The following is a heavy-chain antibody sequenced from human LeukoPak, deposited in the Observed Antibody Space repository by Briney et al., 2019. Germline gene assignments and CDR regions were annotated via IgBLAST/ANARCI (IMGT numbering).Heavy chain of an antibody. Sequence: SETLSLTCTVSGGSINNFYWSWIRQPPGKGLEWIGYMDYSGNTNYNPSLKSRVTISVDTSRNQFSLKLNSVTAADTAVYYCARGRYCSGSSCYLDYWGRGTLVTVSS. CDR3: ARGRYCSGSSCYLDY. CDR1: GGSINNFY. CDR2: MDYSGNT. V-gene: IGHV4-59*01. D-gene: IGHD2-2*01. J-gene: IGHJ4*02.